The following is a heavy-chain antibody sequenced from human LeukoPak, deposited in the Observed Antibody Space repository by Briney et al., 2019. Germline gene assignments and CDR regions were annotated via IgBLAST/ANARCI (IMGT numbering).Heavy chain of an antibody. CDR3: AKGSLYGDAAFDI. Sequence: GGSLRLSCAASGFTFSSYAMHWVRQAPGKGLEYVSAISSNGGSTYYANSVKGRFTISRDNSKNTLYLQMGSLRAEDMAVYYCAKGSLYGDAAFDIWGQGTMVTVSS. D-gene: IGHD4-17*01. V-gene: IGHV3-64*01. J-gene: IGHJ3*02. CDR2: ISSNGGST. CDR1: GFTFSSYA.